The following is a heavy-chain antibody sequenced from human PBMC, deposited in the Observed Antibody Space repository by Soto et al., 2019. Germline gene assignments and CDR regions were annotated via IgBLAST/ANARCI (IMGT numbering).Heavy chain of an antibody. CDR1: GGSISSYY. V-gene: IGHV4-59*04. D-gene: IGHD6-13*01. J-gene: IGHJ4*02. CDR3: ARAAAAGDY. CDR2: IYYSGST. Sequence: SETLSLTCTVSGGSISSYYWSWIRQPPGKGLEWIGYIYYSGSTYYNPSLKSRVTISVDTSKNQFSLKLSSVTAADTAVYYCARAAAAGDYWGQGTLVTVSS.